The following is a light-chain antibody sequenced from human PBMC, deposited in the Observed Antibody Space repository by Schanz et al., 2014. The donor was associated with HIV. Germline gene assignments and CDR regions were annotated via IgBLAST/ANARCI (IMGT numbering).Light chain of an antibody. V-gene: IGLV1-44*01. CDR1: SSNFSSNA. CDR2: NTF. CDR3: ATWDDSLDGWV. Sequence: QLVLTQPPSASGTPGQRVTISCSGSSSNFSSNAVNWYQQLPGTAPRLVIYNTFHRPSGVPDRFSGSQSGTSASLAISGLQSEDESDFFCATWDDSLDGWVFGGGTKLTVL. J-gene: IGLJ3*02.